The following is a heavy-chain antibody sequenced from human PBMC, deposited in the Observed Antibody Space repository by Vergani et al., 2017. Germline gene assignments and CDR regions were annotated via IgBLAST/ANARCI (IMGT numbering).Heavy chain of an antibody. D-gene: IGHD3-9*01. CDR2: LYSSGSP. CDR1: GVSVSDNY. J-gene: IGHJ4*02. V-gene: IGHV3-66*02. Sequence: EVQLVESGGGLVQPGGSLRLSCVASGVSVSDNYVSWVRQAPGKGLEWVSVLYSSGSPYYANAAKGRFTISRDESKNTLHLQMDSLRPEDTAVYYCAGGHDDNVTKVMALTYWGQGTPVTVAS. CDR3: AGGHDDNVTKVMALTY.